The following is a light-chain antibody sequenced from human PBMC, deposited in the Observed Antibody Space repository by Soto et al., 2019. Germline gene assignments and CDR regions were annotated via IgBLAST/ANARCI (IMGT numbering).Light chain of an antibody. J-gene: IGLJ3*02. CDR1: SGHSNYA. V-gene: IGLV4-69*01. CDR3: QTWGTGIRV. Sequence: QLVLTQSPSASASLGASVKLTCTLSSGHSNYAIAWHQQQPEKGPRYLMKVNSDGSHSKGDGIPDRFSGSSSGAERYLTISSLQSEDEADYYCQTWGTGIRVFGGGTKLTVL. CDR2: VNSDGSH.